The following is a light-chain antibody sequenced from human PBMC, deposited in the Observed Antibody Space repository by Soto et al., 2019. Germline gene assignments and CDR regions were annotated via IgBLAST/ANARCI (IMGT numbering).Light chain of an antibody. Sequence: EIVLTQSPATLSLSPGERAALCCRASQSVSSYLAWYQQKPGQAPRLLIYDTSKRATGIPARFSGGGSGTDLTLTISSLEPEDFAIYYCQQRSNWPFTFGQGTKLEIK. V-gene: IGKV3-11*01. CDR2: DTS. CDR3: QQRSNWPFT. J-gene: IGKJ2*01. CDR1: QSVSSY.